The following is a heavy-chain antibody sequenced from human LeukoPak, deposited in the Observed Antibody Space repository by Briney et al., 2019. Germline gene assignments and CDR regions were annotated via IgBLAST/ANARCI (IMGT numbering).Heavy chain of an antibody. Sequence: SVKVSCKASGGTFSSYAISWVRQAPGQGLEWMGGIIPIFGTANYAQKFQGRVTITADESTSTAYMELSSLRSEDTAAYYCARDGVAVAGTEDWGQGTLVTVSS. D-gene: IGHD6-19*01. V-gene: IGHV1-69*13. CDR1: GGTFSSYA. J-gene: IGHJ4*02. CDR2: IIPIFGTA. CDR3: ARDGVAVAGTED.